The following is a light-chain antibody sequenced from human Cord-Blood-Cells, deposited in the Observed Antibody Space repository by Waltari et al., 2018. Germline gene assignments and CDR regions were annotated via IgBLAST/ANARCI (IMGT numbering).Light chain of an antibody. J-gene: IGKJ2*01. Sequence: EIVLTQSPGTLSLSPGERATLSCRASQSASSSYLAWYQQKPGQAPRLLSYGASSRATGIPDRFSGSGSGTDFTLTISRLEPEDFAVYYCQQYGSSPPYTFGQGTKLEIK. CDR3: QQYGSSPPYT. CDR1: QSASSSY. V-gene: IGKV3-20*01. CDR2: GAS.